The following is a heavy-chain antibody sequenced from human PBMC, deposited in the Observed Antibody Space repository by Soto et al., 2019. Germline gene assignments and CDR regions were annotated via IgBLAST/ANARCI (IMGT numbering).Heavy chain of an antibody. J-gene: IGHJ4*02. Sequence: QVQLVQSGPEVKKPGASVNVSCKASGYTFPSYGINWVRQAPGQGLEWMGWISAYNGNTNYAQKLQGRVTMTTDTSTTTAYMELRSLRSDDTAVYFCARDPLTSYYDTSGYYLYYLDYWGQGTLVTVSS. CDR2: ISAYNGNT. CDR3: ARDPLTSYYDTSGYYLYYLDY. V-gene: IGHV1-18*01. D-gene: IGHD3-22*01. CDR1: GYTFPSYG.